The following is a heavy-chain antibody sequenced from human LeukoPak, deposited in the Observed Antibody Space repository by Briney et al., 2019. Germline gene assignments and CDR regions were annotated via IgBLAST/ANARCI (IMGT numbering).Heavy chain of an antibody. CDR2: INQDGSEK. D-gene: IGHD3-16*01. V-gene: IGHV3-7*01. J-gene: IGHJ3*02. Sequence: GGSLRLSCEASGFRFGGFWMNWVHQAPGKGPERVANINQDGSEKLYVDSVKGRFTISRDNAKNSLYLQMNSLRVEDTAVYYCTRDVREAYDIWGHGTMVTVSS. CDR3: TRDVREAYDI. CDR1: GFRFGGFW.